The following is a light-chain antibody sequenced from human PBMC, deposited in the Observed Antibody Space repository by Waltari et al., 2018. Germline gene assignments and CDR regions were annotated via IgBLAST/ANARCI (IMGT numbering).Light chain of an antibody. V-gene: IGLV2-8*01. CDR3: SSYAGSNTFI. J-gene: IGLJ1*01. CDR2: QVS. CDR1: SSDIGAYNR. Sequence: QAALTQPPSMSGSPGQSVTISCTGTSSDIGAYNRVSWYLQHPGKAPKLMIYQVSQRPSGVLVRFSGSKSGNTASLTISGLQAEDEADYYCSSYAGSNTFIFGAGTRLTVL.